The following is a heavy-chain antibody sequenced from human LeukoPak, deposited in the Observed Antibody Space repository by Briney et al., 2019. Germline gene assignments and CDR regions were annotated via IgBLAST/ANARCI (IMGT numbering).Heavy chain of an antibody. CDR1: GGSISSGSYY. V-gene: IGHV4-61*02. D-gene: IGHD3-16*01. J-gene: IGHJ4*02. CDR2: IYTSGST. CDR3: ARSAPRGDWGFDY. Sequence: PSENLSLTCTVSGGSISSGSYYWSWIRQPAGKGLEWIGRIYTSGSTNYNPSLKSRVTISVDTSKNRFSLKLSSVTAADTAVYYCARSAPRGDWGFDYWGQGTLVTVSS.